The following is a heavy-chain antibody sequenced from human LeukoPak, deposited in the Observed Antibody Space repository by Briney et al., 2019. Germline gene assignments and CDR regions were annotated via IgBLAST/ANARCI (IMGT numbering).Heavy chain of an antibody. CDR3: AKGRRFVADAFDI. CDR1: GFTVISNY. V-gene: IGHV3-66*01. Sequence: GGSLRLSCAASGFTVISNYMIWVRQAPGKGLEWVSLIYSGGTTHHADSVKGRFTISRDNSKNTVYLQMNNLRAEDTAIYYCAKGRRFVADAFDIWGQGTVVTVSS. CDR2: IYSGGTT. J-gene: IGHJ3*02. D-gene: IGHD3-3*01.